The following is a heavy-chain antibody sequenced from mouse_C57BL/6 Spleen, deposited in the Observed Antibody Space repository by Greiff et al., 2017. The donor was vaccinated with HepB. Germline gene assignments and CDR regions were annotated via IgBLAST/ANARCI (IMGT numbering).Heavy chain of an antibody. V-gene: IGHV1-69*01. J-gene: IGHJ3*01. CDR1: GYTFTSYW. Sequence: VQLQQPGAELVMPGASVKLTCKASGYTFTSYWMHWVKQRPGQGLEWIGEIDPSDSYTNYNQKFKGKSTLTVDKSSSTAYMQLSSLTSEDSAVYYWARWGAWFAYWGQGTLVTVSA. CDR2: IDPSDSYT. CDR3: ARWGAWFAY.